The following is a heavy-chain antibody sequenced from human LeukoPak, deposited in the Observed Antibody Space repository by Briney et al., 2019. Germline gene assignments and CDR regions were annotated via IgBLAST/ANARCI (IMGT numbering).Heavy chain of an antibody. Sequence: GGSLRLPCAASGFTFSSYSMSWVRQAPGKGLEWVSYISSSSSTRYYADSVKGRSTISRDNAKNSLYLQMNSLRAEDTAVYYCARDGNIVVVPAAVWFDPWGQGTLVTVSS. V-gene: IGHV3-48*01. CDR1: GFTFSSYS. D-gene: IGHD2-2*01. J-gene: IGHJ5*02. CDR3: ARDGNIVVVPAAVWFDP. CDR2: ISSSSSTR.